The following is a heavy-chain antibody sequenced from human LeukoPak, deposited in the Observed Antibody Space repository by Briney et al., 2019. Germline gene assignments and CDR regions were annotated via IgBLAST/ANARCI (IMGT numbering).Heavy chain of an antibody. CDR2: ISWDGGRT. V-gene: IGHV3-43D*03. J-gene: IGHJ4*02. CDR1: GFTFDDYA. CDR3: AKDKFDGSGSYYFEH. D-gene: IGHD3-10*01. Sequence: GGSLRLSCAASGFTFDDYALHWVRQFPGQGLEWVSLISWDGGRTYYADSVKGRFTISRDNSKNSLYLQMNSLRTEDPALYYCAKDKFDGSGSYYFEHWGQGTLVTVSS.